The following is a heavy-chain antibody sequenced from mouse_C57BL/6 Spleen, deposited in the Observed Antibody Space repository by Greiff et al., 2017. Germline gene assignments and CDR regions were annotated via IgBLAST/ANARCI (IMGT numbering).Heavy chain of an antibody. CDR2: INPNNGGT. V-gene: IGHV1-26*01. CDR1: GYTFTDYY. J-gene: IGHJ4*01. D-gene: IGHD1-1*01. Sequence: VQLQQSGPELVKPGASVKISCKASGYTFTDYYMNWVTQSHGKSLEWIGDINPNNGGTSYNQKFKGKATLTVDKSSSTAYMELRSLTSEDSAVYYGATGGYYCGSGSYAIDYWGQGTSVTVSS. CDR3: ATGGYYCGSGSYAIDY.